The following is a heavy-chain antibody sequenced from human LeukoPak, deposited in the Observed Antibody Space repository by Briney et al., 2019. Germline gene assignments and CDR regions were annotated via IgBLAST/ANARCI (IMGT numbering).Heavy chain of an antibody. J-gene: IGHJ6*04. CDR2: IWYDGSNK. CDR1: GFTFSSYG. V-gene: IGHV3-33*01. D-gene: IGHD2-2*01. CDR3: SSTTRYYYYYGMDV. Sequence: GGSLRLSCAASGFTFSSYGMHWVRQAPGEGLEWVAVIWYDGSNKYYADSVKGRFTISRDNSKKTLYLQMNSLRAEDTAVYYCSSTTRYYYYYGMDVWGKGTTVTVSS.